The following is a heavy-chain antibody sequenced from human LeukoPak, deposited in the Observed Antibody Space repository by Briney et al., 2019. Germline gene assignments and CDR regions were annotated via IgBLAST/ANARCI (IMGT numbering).Heavy chain of an antibody. J-gene: IGHJ4*02. CDR3: SIRRRGGDNYEDS. V-gene: IGHV3-73*01. D-gene: IGHD5-24*01. CDR1: GFTFSDST. CDR2: IRSKANSYAT. Sequence: PGGSLRLSCAASGFTFSDSTMHWVRQASGKGLEWVGRIRSKANSYATTYTASVKGRFTISRDDSKNTAYLQMNSLETEDTAVYYCSIRRRGGDNYEDSWGQGTLVTVSS.